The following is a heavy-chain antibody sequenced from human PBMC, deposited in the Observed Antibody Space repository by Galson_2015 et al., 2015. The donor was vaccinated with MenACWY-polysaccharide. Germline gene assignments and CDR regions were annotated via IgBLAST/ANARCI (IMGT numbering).Heavy chain of an antibody. D-gene: IGHD2/OR15-2a*01. Sequence: SLRLSCAASGFTFSSYGMHWGRQAPGKGLEWVAGISYDGTNKYYADSVKGRCTISRYNSENTQHLQMNSLRAEDTAVYYCSSDYCDRTTRSGLDAWGQGTMVTVSS. CDR1: GFTFSSYG. CDR2: ISYDGTNK. J-gene: IGHJ6*02. V-gene: IGHV3-30-3*01. CDR3: SSDYCDRTTRSGLDA.